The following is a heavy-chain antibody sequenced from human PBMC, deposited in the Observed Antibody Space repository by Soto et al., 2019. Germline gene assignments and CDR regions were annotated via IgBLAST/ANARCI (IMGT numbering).Heavy chain of an antibody. J-gene: IGHJ6*02. CDR2: ISSSGSTI. Sequence: GGSLRLSCAASGFTFSDYYMSWIRQAPGKRLEWVSYISSSGSTIYYADSVKGRFTISRDNAKNSLYLQMNSLRAEDTAVYYCAKDLRIAAAGDYYYGMDVWGQGTTVTVSS. D-gene: IGHD6-13*01. V-gene: IGHV3-11*01. CDR1: GFTFSDYY. CDR3: AKDLRIAAAGDYYYGMDV.